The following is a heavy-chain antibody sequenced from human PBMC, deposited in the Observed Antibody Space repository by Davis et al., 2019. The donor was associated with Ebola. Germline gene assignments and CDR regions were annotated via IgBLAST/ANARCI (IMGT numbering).Heavy chain of an antibody. J-gene: IGHJ6*03. CDR2: ISSSSSYI. CDR1: GFTFSSYS. D-gene: IGHD3-3*01. Sequence: PGGSLRLSCAASGFTFSSYSMNWVRQAPGRGLEWVSSISSSSSYIYYADPVKGRFTISRDNAKNSLYLQMNSLRAEDTAVYYCAREAPDFWSGYYYYYYYMDVWGKGTTVTVSS. CDR3: AREAPDFWSGYYYYYYYMDV. V-gene: IGHV3-21*01.